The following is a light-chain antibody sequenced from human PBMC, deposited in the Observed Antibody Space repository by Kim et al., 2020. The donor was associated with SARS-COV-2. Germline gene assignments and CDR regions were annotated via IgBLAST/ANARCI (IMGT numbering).Light chain of an antibody. J-gene: IGKJ4*01. CDR3: QQYCSSPLT. CDR2: GAS. CDR1: QSVSSSY. V-gene: IGKV3-20*01. Sequence: SPGERATHSCRASQSVSSSYLAWYQQKPGQAPRLLIYGASSRATGIPDRFSGSGSGTDFTLTINRLEPEDFAVYYCQQYCSSPLTFGGGTKVDIK.